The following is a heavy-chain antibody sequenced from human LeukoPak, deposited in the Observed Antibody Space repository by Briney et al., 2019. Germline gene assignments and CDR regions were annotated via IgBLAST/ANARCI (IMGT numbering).Heavy chain of an antibody. Sequence: ASETLSLTCTVSGGSISSYYWSWIRQPAGKGLEWIGRIYTSGSTNCNPSLKSRVTMSVDTSKNQFSLKLSSVTAADTAVYYCATSRLTSGIGTTTNFDYWGQGTLVTVSS. V-gene: IGHV4-4*07. CDR1: GGSISSYY. CDR3: ATSRLTSGIGTTTNFDY. J-gene: IGHJ4*02. D-gene: IGHD1-7*01. CDR2: IYTSGST.